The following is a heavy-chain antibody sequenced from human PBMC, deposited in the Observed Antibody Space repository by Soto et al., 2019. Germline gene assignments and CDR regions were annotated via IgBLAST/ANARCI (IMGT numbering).Heavy chain of an antibody. V-gene: IGHV1-69*01. Sequence: QVQLVQSGAEVKKPGSSVKVSCKASGGTFSSYAISWVRQAPGQGLEWMGGIIPIFGTANYAQKFQGRVTITAGESTSTGYMELRSLRSEDTGVYYCAGGGGGNYFDYWGQGTLVTVSS. CDR3: AGGGGGNYFDY. J-gene: IGHJ4*02. CDR2: IIPIFGTA. D-gene: IGHD3-16*01. CDR1: GGTFSSYA.